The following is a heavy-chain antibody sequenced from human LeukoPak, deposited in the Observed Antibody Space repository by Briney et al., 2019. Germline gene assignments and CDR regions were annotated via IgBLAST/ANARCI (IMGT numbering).Heavy chain of an antibody. V-gene: IGHV4-30-4*08. D-gene: IGHD4-17*01. CDR3: ARYGDYGFDH. CDR2: IYDSGST. Sequence: LRLSCAASGFTFSSYEMNWVRQAPGKGLEWIGYIYDSGSTYYNRSLQSRVTISVDTSKNQFSLKLSSVTAADTAVYYCARYGDYGFDHWGQGTLVTVSS. CDR1: GFTFSSYEMN. J-gene: IGHJ4*02.